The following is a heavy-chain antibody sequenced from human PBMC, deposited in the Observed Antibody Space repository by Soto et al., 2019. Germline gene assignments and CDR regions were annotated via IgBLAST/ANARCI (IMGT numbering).Heavy chain of an antibody. CDR1: GFTFSNFA. CDR2: ISYDGNTD. Sequence: QVQLVESGGGVGQPGKSLTLSCAASGFTFSNFAMHWVRQAPGQGLEWVAVISYDGNTDYYSESVQGRFTISRDDSKGTIYLQINNLRSEDTAVYYCARDSDPRMGRAGLLDDFDYWGQGARVTVSS. J-gene: IGHJ4*02. D-gene: IGHD1-1*01. V-gene: IGHV3-30-3*01. CDR3: ARDSDPRMGRAGLLDDFDY.